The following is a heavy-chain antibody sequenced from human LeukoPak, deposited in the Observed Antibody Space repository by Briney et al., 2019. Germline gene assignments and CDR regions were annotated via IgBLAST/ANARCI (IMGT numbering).Heavy chain of an antibody. D-gene: IGHD6-19*01. CDR3: AKDRDIAVAGNFDY. J-gene: IGHJ4*02. CDR2: ISWNSGSI. CDR1: GFTFDDYA. V-gene: IGHV3-9*01. Sequence: GGSLRLSCAASGFTFDDYAMHWVRQAPGKGLEWVSGISWNSGSIGYADSVKGRFTISRDNAKNSLYLQMNSLRAEDTALYYCAKDRDIAVAGNFDYWGQGTLVTVSS.